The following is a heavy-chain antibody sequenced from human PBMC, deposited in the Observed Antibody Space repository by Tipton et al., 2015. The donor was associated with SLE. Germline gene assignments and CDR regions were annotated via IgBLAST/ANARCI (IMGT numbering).Heavy chain of an antibody. V-gene: IGHV4-38-2*02. D-gene: IGHD4-17*01. CDR3: ARDPDYGDDADDY. J-gene: IGHJ4*02. CDR2: VYHDGST. CDR1: GYSTSSGFC. Sequence: TLSLTCVVSGYSTSSGFCWGWIRPPPGRGLEWIGDVYHDGSTFYNPSLKSRVTLSADTAKNHFSLRLTSVTAADTAVYYCARDPDYGDDADDYWGQGTLVTVSS.